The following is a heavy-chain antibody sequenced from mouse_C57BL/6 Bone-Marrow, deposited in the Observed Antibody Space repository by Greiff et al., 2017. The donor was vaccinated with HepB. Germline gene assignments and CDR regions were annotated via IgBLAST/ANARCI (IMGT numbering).Heavy chain of an antibody. CDR3: ASPYGSSYCYWYFDV. D-gene: IGHD1-1*01. CDR1: GYTFTSYG. J-gene: IGHJ1*03. V-gene: IGHV1-81*01. Sequence: VQLQQSGAELARPGASVKLSCKASGYTFTSYGISWVKQRTGQGLEWIGEIYPRSGNTYYNEKFKGKATLTADKSSSTAYMELRSLTSEDSAVYFCASPYGSSYCYWYFDVWGTGTTVTVSS. CDR2: IYPRSGNT.